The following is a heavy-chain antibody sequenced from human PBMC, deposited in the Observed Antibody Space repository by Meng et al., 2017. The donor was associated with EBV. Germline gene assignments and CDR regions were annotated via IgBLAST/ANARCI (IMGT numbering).Heavy chain of an antibody. J-gene: IGHJ4*02. D-gene: IGHD3-22*01. CDR1: GGSISSSNW. V-gene: IGHV4-4*02. CDR2: IHHSGST. Sequence: QVQLQESGPGLVKPSXXLSLICAVPGGSISSSNWWSWVRQPPGKGLEWVGEIHHSGSTNYNPSLKSRVTISVDKSKNQFSLKLSSVTAADTAVYYCARDRGGYYDSSGYYADWGQGTLVTVSS. CDR3: ARDRGGYYDSSGYYAD.